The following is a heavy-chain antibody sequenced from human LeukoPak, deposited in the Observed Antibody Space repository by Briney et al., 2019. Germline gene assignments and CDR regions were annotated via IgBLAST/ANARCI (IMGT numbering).Heavy chain of an antibody. V-gene: IGHV4-59*01. Sequence: PSETLSLTCTVSGGSLSNYYWSWIRQPPGKGLEWIGYIYYSGSTNYNPSLKSRVTISVDTSKNQFSLKLSSVTAADTAVYYCARGPPYGDIWYFDLWGRGTLVTVSS. CDR3: ARGPPYGDIWYFDL. D-gene: IGHD4-17*01. CDR1: GGSLSNYY. CDR2: IYYSGST. J-gene: IGHJ2*01.